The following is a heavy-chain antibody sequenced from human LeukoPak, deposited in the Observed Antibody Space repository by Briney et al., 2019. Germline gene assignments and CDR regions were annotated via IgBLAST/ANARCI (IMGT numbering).Heavy chain of an antibody. CDR2: IYAGGKT. J-gene: IGHJ4*02. CDR3: ARGVSGFWLSFDF. Sequence: SETLSLTCTVSGGSISSYYWTWIRQAPGKGLEWIGYIYAGGKTRSSPSLESRVSISVATSKNQFSLKLASVTAADTAAYYCARGVSGFWLSFDFWGQGALVSVSS. CDR1: GGSISSYY. V-gene: IGHV4-4*09. D-gene: IGHD3-10*01.